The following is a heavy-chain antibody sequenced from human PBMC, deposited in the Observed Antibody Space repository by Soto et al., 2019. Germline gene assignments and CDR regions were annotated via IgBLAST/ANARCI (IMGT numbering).Heavy chain of an antibody. J-gene: IGHJ4*02. Sequence: SETLSLTCTVSGGSISSGGCFWSWIRQPPGKGLEWSEYIYYRGSTNYNPSIKSRVTISVDTSKNRFSLKLSSVTAADTAVYYCAGDPGVYSCGTFFDYWGQGTLVTVYS. D-gene: IGHD5-18*01. CDR1: GGSISSGGCF. CDR2: IYYRGST. V-gene: IGHV4-31*03. CDR3: AGDPGVYSCGTFFDY.